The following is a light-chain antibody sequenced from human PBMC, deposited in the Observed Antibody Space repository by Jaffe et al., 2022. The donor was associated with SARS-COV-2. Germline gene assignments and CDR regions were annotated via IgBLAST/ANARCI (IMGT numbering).Light chain of an antibody. CDR3: QSYDNSLRGVV. CDR1: SSNIGALYD. V-gene: IGLV1-40*01. J-gene: IGLJ2*01. Sequence: QSVLTQPPSVSGAPGQKVTISCTGSSSNIGALYDVHWYQQLPGTAPKLLIHGNSNRPSGVPDRFSGSMSGTSASLAITGLQSEDEADYYCQSYDNSLRGVVFGGGTKLTVL. CDR2: GNS.